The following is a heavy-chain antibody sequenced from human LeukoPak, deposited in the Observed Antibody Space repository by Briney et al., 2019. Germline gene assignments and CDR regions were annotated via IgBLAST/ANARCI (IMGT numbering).Heavy chain of an antibody. CDR1: GYTFTHYL. V-gene: IGHV1-18*04. Sequence: ASVTVSYKPSGYTFTHYLITWVRQAPGHGLEGMGWITPYNRNTQHAQKRQGRVTMNTDTSTSTAYMELRSLRSDDTAVYYCAGYTNNGDSWFDPWGQGTLVTVSS. J-gene: IGHJ5*02. CDR2: ITPYNRNT. CDR3: AGYTNNGDSWFDP. D-gene: IGHD6-13*01.